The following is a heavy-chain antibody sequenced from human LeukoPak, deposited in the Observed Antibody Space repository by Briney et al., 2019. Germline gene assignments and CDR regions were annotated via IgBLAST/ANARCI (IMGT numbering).Heavy chain of an antibody. J-gene: IGHJ4*02. Sequence: GESLKISCKGSGYSFTSYWIGWVRQMPGKGLEWMEIIYPGDSDTRYSPSFQGQVTISADKSISTAYLQWSSLKASDTAMYYCARVLRFYYDSSGYYWFDYWGQGTLVTVSS. CDR3: ARVLRFYYDSSGYYWFDY. CDR1: GYSFTSYW. D-gene: IGHD3-22*01. V-gene: IGHV5-51*01. CDR2: IYPGDSDT.